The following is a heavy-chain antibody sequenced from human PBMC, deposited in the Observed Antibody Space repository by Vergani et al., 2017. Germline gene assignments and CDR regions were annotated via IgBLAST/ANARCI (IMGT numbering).Heavy chain of an antibody. CDR1: GFTFSGSA. Sequence: EVQLVESGGGLVQPGGSLKLSCAASGFTFSGSAMHWVRQASGKGLEWVGRIRSKANSYATAYAASVKGRFTISRDNSKNTLYLQMNSLRAEDTAVYYCAKSAFSDYSSLHHFYYMDVWGKGTTVTVSS. CDR3: AKSAFSDYSSLHHFYYMDV. J-gene: IGHJ6*03. D-gene: IGHD4-17*01. CDR2: IRSKANSYAT. V-gene: IGHV3-73*02.